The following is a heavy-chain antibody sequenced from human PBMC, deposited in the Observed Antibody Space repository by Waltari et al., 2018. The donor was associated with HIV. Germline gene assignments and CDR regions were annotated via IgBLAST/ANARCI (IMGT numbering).Heavy chain of an antibody. D-gene: IGHD3-10*01. Sequence: EVQLVESGGGLVKPGGSLRLSCAASGFTFSSYSMNWVRQAPGKGLEWVSAISVSIIYSDYADSGKGRFTISRDNAKNSLYLQMNSLRAEDTAVYYCARDTMVRGVIRWYFDLWGRGTLVTVSS. V-gene: IGHV3-21*01. CDR1: GFTFSSYS. CDR3: ARDTMVRGVIRWYFDL. CDR2: ISVSIIYS. J-gene: IGHJ2*01.